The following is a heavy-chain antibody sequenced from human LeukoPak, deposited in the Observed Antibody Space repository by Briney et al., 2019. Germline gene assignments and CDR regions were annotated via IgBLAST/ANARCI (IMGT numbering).Heavy chain of an antibody. J-gene: IGHJ4*02. Sequence: ASVKVSCKTSGYTFTGYYMHWVRQAPGQGLEWMGWIDPNSGGTNYAQKFQGRVTMTRDTSISTAHMELSGLTSDDTAVYYCARPLSGSYADFDYWGQGTLVTVSS. V-gene: IGHV1-2*02. CDR3: ARPLSGSYADFDY. CDR1: GYTFTGYY. D-gene: IGHD1-26*01. CDR2: IDPNSGGT.